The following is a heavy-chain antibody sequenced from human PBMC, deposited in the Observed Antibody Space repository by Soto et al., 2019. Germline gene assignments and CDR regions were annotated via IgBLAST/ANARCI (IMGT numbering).Heavy chain of an antibody. J-gene: IGHJ4*02. D-gene: IGHD6-19*01. CDR2: FYYSGST. Sequence: QLQLQESGPGLVKPSETLSLTCAVSGGSISSSSYYWGWIRQPPGKGLEWLGRFYYSGSTYYTPSLQSRVAISVDTSKNQFSLKLNSVTAADTAVYYCARRTVNIRTFYSGLKTHCFDYWCQGTLVTVSS. V-gene: IGHV4-39*01. CDR3: ARRTVNIRTFYSGLKTHCFDY. CDR1: GGSISSSSYY.